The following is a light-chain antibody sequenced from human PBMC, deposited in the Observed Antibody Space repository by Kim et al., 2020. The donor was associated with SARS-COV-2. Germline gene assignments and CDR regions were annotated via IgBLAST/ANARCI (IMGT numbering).Light chain of an antibody. CDR1: QTITSY. Sequence: ASVGDRVTITCRARQTITSYLNWYQQKPGKAPELLIYTTSSLQSGVPSRFSGSGFGTEFSLTISSLQPEDFATYFCQQSLSTPVTFGQGTRLEIK. J-gene: IGKJ5*01. CDR2: TTS. CDR3: QQSLSTPVT. V-gene: IGKV1-39*01.